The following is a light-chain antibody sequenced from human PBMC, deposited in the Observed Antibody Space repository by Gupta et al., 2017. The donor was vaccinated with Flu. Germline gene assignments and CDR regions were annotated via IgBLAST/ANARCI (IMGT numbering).Light chain of an antibody. CDR3: NSRASTDNHHAV. Sequence: SSELTQDPAVSVALRQTVRITCQGDSLRNSYASGYQQQPGPAHVLGILVNNIRPSAIPDRFSFSSSGNNDSSTLTGAQAEDEADDDYNSRASTDNHHAVFGGGTNLTVL. CDR2: VNN. V-gene: IGLV3-19*01. J-gene: IGLJ2*01. CDR1: SLRNSY.